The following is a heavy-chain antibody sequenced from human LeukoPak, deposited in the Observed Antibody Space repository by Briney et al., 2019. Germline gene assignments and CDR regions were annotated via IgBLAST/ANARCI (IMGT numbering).Heavy chain of an antibody. CDR3: AKAPVTSCRGAFCYPFDY. D-gene: IGHD2-15*01. Sequence: GGSLRLSCVVSGFTFSNYWMTWVRQAPGKGLEWVANIQQDGSEKYYVDSVKGRFTIFRDNAKNSVYLQMNSLRAEDAAVYYCAKAPVTSCRGAFCYPFDYWGQGTLVTVSS. CDR1: GFTFSNYW. CDR2: IQQDGSEK. J-gene: IGHJ4*02. V-gene: IGHV3-7*03.